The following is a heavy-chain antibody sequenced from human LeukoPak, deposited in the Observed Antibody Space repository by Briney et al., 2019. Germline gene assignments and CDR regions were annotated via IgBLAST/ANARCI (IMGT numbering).Heavy chain of an antibody. CDR3: ARVVGEWSLSGMDV. CDR1: GYSFNGYW. Sequence: GESLKISCKGSGYSFNGYWIGWVRQMPGKGLDWMGIIYPGDSKTRYSPSFEGQVTLSVDTSKSTAYLQWSSLKASDTAIYFCARVVGEWSLSGMDVWGKGTTVTVSS. CDR2: IYPGDSKT. V-gene: IGHV5-51*01. J-gene: IGHJ6*03. D-gene: IGHD3-3*01.